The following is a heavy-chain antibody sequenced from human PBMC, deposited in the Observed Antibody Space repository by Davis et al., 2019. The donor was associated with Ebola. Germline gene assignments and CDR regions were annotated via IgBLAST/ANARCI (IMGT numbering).Heavy chain of an antibody. CDR2: IYRGGST. CDR1: GFTVSSNY. CDR3: AKGEDCSSTSCFHYYYYGMDV. Sequence: GGSLRLSCAASGFTVSSNYMRWVRQAPGHGLEWVSVIYRGGSTYYADSVKGRFTISRDNSKNTLYLQMNSLRAEATAVYYCAKGEDCSSTSCFHYYYYGMDVWGQGTTVTVSS. D-gene: IGHD2-2*01. V-gene: IGHV3-53*05. J-gene: IGHJ6*02.